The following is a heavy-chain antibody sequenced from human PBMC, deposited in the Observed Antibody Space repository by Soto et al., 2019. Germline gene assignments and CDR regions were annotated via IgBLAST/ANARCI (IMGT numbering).Heavy chain of an antibody. V-gene: IGHV4-59*11. D-gene: IGHD3-10*01. J-gene: IGHJ4*02. CDR3: ARDSGSGSLNFGS. CDR1: GDSISSHS. Sequence: SETLSLTCTVSGDSISSHSRSWIRQPPGKGLEWIGYIYYSGSPNYNPSLKSRVTISMDTSKNQFSLKLSSVTAADTAVYYCARDSGSGSLNFGSWGQGTLVTVS. CDR2: IYYSGSP.